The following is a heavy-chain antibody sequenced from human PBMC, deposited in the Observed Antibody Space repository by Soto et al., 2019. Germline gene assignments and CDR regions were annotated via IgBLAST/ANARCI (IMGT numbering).Heavy chain of an antibody. D-gene: IGHD1-26*01. V-gene: IGHV3-9*01. CDR1: GFTFDDYA. CDR2: ISWNSGSI. Sequence: PGGSLRLSCAASGFTFDDYAMHWVRQAPGKGLEWVSGISWNSGSIGYADSVKRRFTISRDNAKNSLYLQMNSLRAEDTALYYCAKDISGTYYYGMDVWGQGTTVTVS. CDR3: AKDISGTYYYGMDV. J-gene: IGHJ6*02.